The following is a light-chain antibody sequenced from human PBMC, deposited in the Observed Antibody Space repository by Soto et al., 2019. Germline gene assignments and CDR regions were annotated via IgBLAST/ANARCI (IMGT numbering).Light chain of an antibody. CDR2: AAS. J-gene: IGKJ4*01. V-gene: IGKV3-15*01. CDR1: QSVSSK. Sequence: EIVMTHSPATLSVSPGERATLSCRASQSVSSKLAWYQQKPGQAPRLLIYAASTRATDIPTRFSGSGSGTEFTLTISSLQSEDFAVYYCQQYSDWPLTFGGGTKVEIK. CDR3: QQYSDWPLT.